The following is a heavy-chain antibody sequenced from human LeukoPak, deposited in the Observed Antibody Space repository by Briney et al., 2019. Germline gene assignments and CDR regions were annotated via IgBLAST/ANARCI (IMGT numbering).Heavy chain of an antibody. J-gene: IGHJ4*02. D-gene: IGHD6-6*01. Sequence: PGGSLRLSCAASGFTFSSYGMSWVRQAPGKGLEWVSAISGSGGSTYYADSVKGRFTISRDNSKNTLYLQMNSLRAEDTAVYYCAKSKNYGSSSGGDYWGQGTLVTVSS. CDR3: AKSKNYGSSSGGDY. CDR1: GFTFSSYG. V-gene: IGHV3-23*01. CDR2: ISGSGGST.